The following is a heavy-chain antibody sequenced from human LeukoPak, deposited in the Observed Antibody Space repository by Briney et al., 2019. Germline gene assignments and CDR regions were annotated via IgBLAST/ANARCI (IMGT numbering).Heavy chain of an antibody. CDR1: GFTFSSYD. Sequence: GGSLRLSCAASGFTFSSYDMHWVRQATGKGLEWVSAIGTAGDTYYPGSVKGRFTISRENAKNSLYLQMNSLRAGDTAVYHCARGNYYDSSGYYDHFDYWGQGTLVTVSS. V-gene: IGHV3-13*01. J-gene: IGHJ4*02. CDR2: IGTAGDT. D-gene: IGHD3-22*01. CDR3: ARGNYYDSSGYYDHFDY.